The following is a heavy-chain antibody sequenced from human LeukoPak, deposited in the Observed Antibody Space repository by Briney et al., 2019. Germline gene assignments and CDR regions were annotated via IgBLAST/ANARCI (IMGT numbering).Heavy chain of an antibody. Sequence: GGSLRLSCVASGITVSSNYMSWVRQAPGKGLEWVSVLYRGAGTYYSDSVKGRFTISRDISNNTLYLQMSSLRAEDTAVYYCARVGITTVRGATDYWGQGTLVTVSS. CDR1: GITVSSNY. J-gene: IGHJ4*02. D-gene: IGHD3-10*01. V-gene: IGHV3-66*01. CDR2: LYRGAGT. CDR3: ARVGITTVRGATDY.